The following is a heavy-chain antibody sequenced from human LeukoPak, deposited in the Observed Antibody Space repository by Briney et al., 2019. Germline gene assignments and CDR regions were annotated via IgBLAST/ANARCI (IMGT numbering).Heavy chain of an antibody. CDR3: ARNGRIAVAGPRNRYFQH. V-gene: IGHV3-21*01. Sequence: PGGSLRLSCAASGFTFSSYSMNWVRQAPGKGLEWVSSISSSSSYIYYADSVKGRFTISRDNAKNSLYLQMNSLRAEDTAVYYCARNGRIAVAGPRNRYFQHWGQGTLVTVSS. D-gene: IGHD6-19*01. CDR1: GFTFSSYS. CDR2: ISSSSSYI. J-gene: IGHJ1*01.